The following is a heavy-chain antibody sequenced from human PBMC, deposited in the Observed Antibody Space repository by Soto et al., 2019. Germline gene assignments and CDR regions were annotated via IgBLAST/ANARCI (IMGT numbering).Heavy chain of an antibody. D-gene: IGHD2-15*01. CDR3: ARDGYCSGGSCYSYYYGMDV. Sequence: QVQLVQSGAEVKKPGSSVKVSCKASGGTFSSYAISWVRQAPGQGLEWMGGIIPIFGTANYAQKFQGRVTITADKSTSTAYMELSSLRSEDTAVHYCARDGYCSGGSCYSYYYGMDVWGQGTTVTVSS. V-gene: IGHV1-69*06. J-gene: IGHJ6*02. CDR1: GGTFSSYA. CDR2: IIPIFGTA.